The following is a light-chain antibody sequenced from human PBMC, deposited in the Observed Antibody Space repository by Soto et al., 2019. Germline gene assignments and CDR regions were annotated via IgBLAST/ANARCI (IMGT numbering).Light chain of an antibody. CDR3: QQNYRATPWT. V-gene: IGKV1-39*01. CDR2: AAS. CDR1: QSISRY. J-gene: IGKJ1*01. Sequence: DLQMTQSPSSLSASVGDRITITCRASQSISRYLNWYQHKPGKAPKLLINAASSLERGVPSRFSGGGSGTDFTLNISSPQPDDFATYYCQQNYRATPWTFGQGTKVEVK.